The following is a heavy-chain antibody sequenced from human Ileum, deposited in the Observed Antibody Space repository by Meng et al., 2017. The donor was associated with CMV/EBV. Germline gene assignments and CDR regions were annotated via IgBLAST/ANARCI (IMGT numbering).Heavy chain of an antibody. CDR1: EYTFFGYY. D-gene: IGHD3-16*01. V-gene: IGHV1-2*02. CDR2: INPSTGDA. Sequence: ASVKVSCKASEYTFFGYYIDWVRQAPGQGLEWMGWINPSTGDANYIQKLQGRVTLTRDTSIATVYMELSNLTSDDTATYYCIRGGTIAGDPAGFDPWGQGTLVTVSS. CDR3: IRGGTIAGDPAGFDP. J-gene: IGHJ5*02.